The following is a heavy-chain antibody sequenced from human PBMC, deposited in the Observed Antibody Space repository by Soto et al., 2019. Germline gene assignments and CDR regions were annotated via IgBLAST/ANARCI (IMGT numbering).Heavy chain of an antibody. D-gene: IGHD4-17*01. CDR3: ARGPRGTVTTDYYYGMDV. V-gene: IGHV3-21*01. CDR1: GFTFSSYS. Sequence: GGSLRLSCAASGFTFSSYSMNWVRQAPGKGLEWVSSISSSSSYIYYADSAKGRFTISRDNAKNSLYLQMNSLRAEDTAVYYCARGPRGTVTTDYYYGMDVWGQGTTVTVSS. J-gene: IGHJ6*02. CDR2: ISSSSSYI.